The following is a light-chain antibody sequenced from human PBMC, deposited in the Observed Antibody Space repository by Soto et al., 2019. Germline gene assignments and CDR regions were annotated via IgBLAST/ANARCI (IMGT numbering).Light chain of an antibody. J-gene: IGKJ1*01. V-gene: IGKV1-5*01. CDR1: QSISSW. Sequence: DIQMTQSPSTLSASVGDRVTITCRASQSISSWLAWYQQKPGKAPNLLIYDASSLESGVPSRFSGSGSGTEFTLTIRSLQPDDFATYYCQHYNTYSWTFGQGTKVEVK. CDR2: DAS. CDR3: QHYNTYSWT.